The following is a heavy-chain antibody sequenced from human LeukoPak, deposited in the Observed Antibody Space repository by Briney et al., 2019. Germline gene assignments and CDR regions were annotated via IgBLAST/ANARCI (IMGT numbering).Heavy chain of an antibody. V-gene: IGHV4-59*01. CDR3: ARASYAYYYMDV. J-gene: IGHJ6*03. Sequence: LETLSLTCTVSGGSISSYYWSWIRQPPGKGLEWIGYIYYSGSTNYNPSLKSRVTISVDTSKNQFSLKLSSVTAADTAVYYCARASYAYYYMDVWGKGTTVTVSS. CDR1: GGSISSYY. CDR2: IYYSGST.